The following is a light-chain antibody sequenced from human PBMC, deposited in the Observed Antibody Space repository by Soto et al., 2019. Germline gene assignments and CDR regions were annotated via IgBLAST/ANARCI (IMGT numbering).Light chain of an antibody. Sequence: DIQMTQSPSTLSAGVGDRVTITCRASQRISTYLNWYQQKPGKAPTLLIYAASSLQSGVPSRFSGGGSGTDFTLTISALQAEDFATYFCQQCYSSPRTFGQGTKVEIK. V-gene: IGKV1-39*01. CDR3: QQCYSSPRT. J-gene: IGKJ1*01. CDR2: AAS. CDR1: QRISTY.